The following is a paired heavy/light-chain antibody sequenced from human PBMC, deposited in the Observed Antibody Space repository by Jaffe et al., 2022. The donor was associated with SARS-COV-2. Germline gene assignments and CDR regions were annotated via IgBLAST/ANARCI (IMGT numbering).Light chain of an antibody. V-gene: IGKV6-21*01. Sequence: EIVLTQSPDFQSVTPKEKVTITCRASLYIGTNLHWYQQKPGQSPRLLVKFASQSFPGVPSRFSGRGSGTEFTLTINSLETEDAATYYCHQSARTPLTFGGGSRVEIK. CDR3: HQSARTPLT. J-gene: IGKJ4*01. CDR2: FAS. CDR1: LYIGTN.
Heavy chain of an antibody. Sequence: QVQLLESGPGLVKPSDTLSLTCNVSRDSMGYFYWTWIRQPPGGGLEWVGYIFYDGSANYNPSLESRVSMSVDTSKNQVSLRLTSLTAADTAIYYCARGQNTGTFPVFWGQGTLVTVSS. J-gene: IGHJ4*02. CDR2: IFYDGSA. D-gene: IGHD1-7*01. CDR3: ARGQNTGTFPVF. CDR1: RDSMGYFY. V-gene: IGHV4-59*07.